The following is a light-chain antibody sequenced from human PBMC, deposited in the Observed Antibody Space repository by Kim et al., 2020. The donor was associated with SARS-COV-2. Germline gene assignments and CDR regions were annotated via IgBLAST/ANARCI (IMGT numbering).Light chain of an antibody. V-gene: IGLV3-19*01. CDR3: NSRDSNDNGV. CDR2: GKN. CDR1: ILRSYY. Sequence: VAWGQTVRITCQGDILRSYYATWYQQKPGQAPIVVIYGKNNRPSGIPDRFSGSSSGNTASLTITGTQAGDEADYYCNSRDSNDNGVFGGGTQLTVL. J-gene: IGLJ2*01.